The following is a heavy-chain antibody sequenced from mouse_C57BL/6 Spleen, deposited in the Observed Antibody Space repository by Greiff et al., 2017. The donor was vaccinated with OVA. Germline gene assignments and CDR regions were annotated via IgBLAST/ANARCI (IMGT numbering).Heavy chain of an antibody. Sequence: EVKVEESGGGLVQPGGSMKLSCVASGFTFSNYWMNWVRQSPEKGLEWVAQISLKSDNYASHYEVSVKGRFTISRDDSKSSVYLQMNNLRAEDTGIYYCTGHWVYAMDYWGQGTSVTVSS. CDR3: TGHWVYAMDY. CDR2: ISLKSDNYAS. CDR1: GFTFSNYW. D-gene: IGHD4-1*01. J-gene: IGHJ4*01. V-gene: IGHV6-3*01.